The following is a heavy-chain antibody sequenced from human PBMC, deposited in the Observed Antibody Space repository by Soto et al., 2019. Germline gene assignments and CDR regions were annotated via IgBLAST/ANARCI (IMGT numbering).Heavy chain of an antibody. V-gene: IGHV3-21*01. CDR2: ISSSSSYI. J-gene: IGHJ6*03. Sequence: GGSLRLSCAASGFTFSSYSMNWVRQAPGKWLEWVSSISSSSSYIYYADSVKGRFTISRDNAKNSLYLQMNSLRAEDTAVYYCARDPLSITIFGVVILRHMDVWGKGTTVTVSS. CDR1: GFTFSSYS. CDR3: ARDPLSITIFGVVILRHMDV. D-gene: IGHD3-3*01.